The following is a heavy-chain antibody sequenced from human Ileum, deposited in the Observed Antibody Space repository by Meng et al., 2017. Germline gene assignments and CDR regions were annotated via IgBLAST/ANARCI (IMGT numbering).Heavy chain of an antibody. CDR3: ASGGDTIFGVVTTFDY. J-gene: IGHJ4*02. CDR1: GGTFSIYA. Sequence: QGQLVHDGAEVKKPGSEVKVSCKASGGTFSIYAISWVRQAPGQGHEWMGGIIPICGTANYAQKFQGRVTITADKSTSTAYMELSSLRSEDTAVYYCASGGDTIFGVVTTFDYWGQGTLVTVSS. CDR2: IIPICGTA. V-gene: IGHV1-69*06. D-gene: IGHD3-3*01.